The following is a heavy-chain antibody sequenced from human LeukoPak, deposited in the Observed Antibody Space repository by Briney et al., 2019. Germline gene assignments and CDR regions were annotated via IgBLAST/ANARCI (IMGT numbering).Heavy chain of an antibody. CDR2: IYYSGST. CDR3: ARDLAVLGYFHFDY. V-gene: IGHV4-59*12. J-gene: IGHJ4*02. CDR1: GGSISSYY. Sequence: SETLSLICTVSGGSISSYYWSWIRQPPGKGLEWIGCIYYSGSTSYNPSLKSRVTISVDTSKNQFSLKLSSVTAADTAVYYCARDLAVLGYFHFDYWGQGTLVTVSS. D-gene: IGHD3-22*01.